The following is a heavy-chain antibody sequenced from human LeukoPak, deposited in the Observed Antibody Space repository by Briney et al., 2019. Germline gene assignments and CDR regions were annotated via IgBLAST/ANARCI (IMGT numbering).Heavy chain of an antibody. D-gene: IGHD1-26*01. CDR1: GGSMSGSSYY. Sequence: SETLSLTCTVSGGSMSGSSYYWSWVRQPPGKGLEWIGYIYTSGSTNYNPSLKSRVTISVDTSKNQFSLKLSSVTAADTAVYYCATGGSYYGPYYFDYWGQGTLVTVSS. CDR2: IYTSGST. J-gene: IGHJ4*02. CDR3: ATGGSYYGPYYFDY. V-gene: IGHV4-61*05.